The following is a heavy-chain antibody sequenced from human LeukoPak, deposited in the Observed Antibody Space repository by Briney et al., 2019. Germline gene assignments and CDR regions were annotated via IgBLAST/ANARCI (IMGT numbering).Heavy chain of an antibody. V-gene: IGHV7-4-1*02. CDR2: INTNTGNP. CDR1: GYTFSRYT. Sequence: ASVKVSCKASGYTFSRYTMNWVRQAPGQGPEWMGWINTNTGNPTYAQGFTGRFVFSLDTSVSTAYLRISSLKAEDTAVYYCAREIAHYFESNGYSRYWYFDLWGRGTLVTVSS. CDR3: AREIAHYFESNGYSRYWYFDL. D-gene: IGHD3-22*01. J-gene: IGHJ2*01.